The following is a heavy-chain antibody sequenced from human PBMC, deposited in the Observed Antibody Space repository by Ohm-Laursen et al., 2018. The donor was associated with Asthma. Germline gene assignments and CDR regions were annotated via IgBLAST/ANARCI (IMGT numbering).Heavy chain of an antibody. V-gene: IGHV3-9*01. CDR3: AKDSGGYYYYGMDV. CDR1: GFTFDDYA. D-gene: IGHD3-16*01. Sequence: SLRLSCAASGFTFDDYAMHWVRQAPGKGLEWVSGISWNSGSIGYADSVKGRFTISRDNAKNSLYLQMNSLRAEDTALYYCAKDSGGYYYYGMDVWGQGTTVTVSS. CDR2: ISWNSGSI. J-gene: IGHJ6*02.